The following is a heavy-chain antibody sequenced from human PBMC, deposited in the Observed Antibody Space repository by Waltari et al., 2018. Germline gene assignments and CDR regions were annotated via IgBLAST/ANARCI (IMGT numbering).Heavy chain of an antibody. D-gene: IGHD6-13*01. Sequence: QVQLQESGPGLVKPSETLSLTCAVSGYSISSGYYWGWIRQPPGKGLEWIGSIYHSGSTYYTPSLKSRVTISVDTSKNQFSLKLSSVTAADTAVYYCARGPPSSSWYDGFDYWGQGTLVTVSS. CDR1: GYSISSGYY. V-gene: IGHV4-38-2*01. CDR2: IYHSGST. CDR3: ARGPPSSSWYDGFDY. J-gene: IGHJ4*02.